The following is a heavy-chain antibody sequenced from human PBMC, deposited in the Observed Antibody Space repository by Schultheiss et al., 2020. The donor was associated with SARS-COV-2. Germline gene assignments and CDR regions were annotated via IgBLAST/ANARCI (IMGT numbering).Heavy chain of an antibody. D-gene: IGHD2-21*02. CDR1: GGSISSGGYY. CDR3: ARRYCGGDCYADY. CDR2: IYYSGST. V-gene: IGHV4-61*08. J-gene: IGHJ4*02. Sequence: SETLSLTCTVSGGSISSGGYYWSWIRQHPGKGLEWIGYIYYSGSTNYNPSLKSRVTISVDTSKNQFSLKLSSVTAADTAVYYCARRYCGGDCYADYWGQGTLVTVSS.